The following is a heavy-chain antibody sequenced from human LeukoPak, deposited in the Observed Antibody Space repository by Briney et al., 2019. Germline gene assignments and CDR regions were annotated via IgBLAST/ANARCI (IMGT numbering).Heavy chain of an antibody. V-gene: IGHV3-7*01. J-gene: IGHJ4*02. CDR2: IKQDGSEK. Sequence: GGSLRLSCAVSGFTFSSYWMSWVRQAPGKGLEWVANIKQDGSEKYYVDSVRGRFTISRDNAKNSLYLQMNSLRAEDTAVYYCAKGPLLWFGELLTAFDYWGQGTLVTVSS. CDR3: AKGPLLWFGELLTAFDY. CDR1: GFTFSSYW. D-gene: IGHD3-10*01.